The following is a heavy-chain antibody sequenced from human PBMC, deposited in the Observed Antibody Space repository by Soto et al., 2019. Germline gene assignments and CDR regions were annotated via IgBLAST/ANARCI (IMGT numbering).Heavy chain of an antibody. CDR2: IIPIFGTA. V-gene: IGHV1-69*13. D-gene: IGHD5-18*01. J-gene: IGHJ4*02. CDR1: GGTFSSYA. CDR3: ARVTARHSEVTPFDY. Sequence: SVKVSCKASGGTFSSYAISWVRQAPGQGLEWMGGIIPIFGTANYAQKFQGRVTITADESTSTAYMEPSSLRSEDTAVYYCARVTARHSEVTPFDYWGQGTLVTVSS.